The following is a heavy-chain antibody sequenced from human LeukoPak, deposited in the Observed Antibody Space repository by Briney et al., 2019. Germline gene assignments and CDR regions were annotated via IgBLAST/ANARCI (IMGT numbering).Heavy chain of an antibody. CDR1: GFTFNGYA. J-gene: IGHJ4*02. D-gene: IGHD2/OR15-2a*01. CDR2: IWHDGNNK. V-gene: IGHV3-33*01. Sequence: PGGSLRLSCAASGFTFNGYAMPWVRQAPGKGLEWVAVIWHDGNNKYYADSVKGRFTISRDNSKNAVYLQMNSLRAEDTAVYYCARDWMGSTRLAGDYWGQGTLVTVSS. CDR3: ARDWMGSTRLAGDY.